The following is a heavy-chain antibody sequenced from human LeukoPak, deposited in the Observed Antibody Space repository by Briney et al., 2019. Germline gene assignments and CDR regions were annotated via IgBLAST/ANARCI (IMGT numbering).Heavy chain of an antibody. V-gene: IGHV1-2*04. D-gene: IGHD1-26*01. CDR3: ARALGWEPPHSNNWFDP. J-gene: IGHJ5*02. CDR1: GYTFTGYY. Sequence: ASVKVSCKASGYTFTGYYMHWVRQAPGQGLEWMGWINPNSGGTNYAQKFQGWVTMTRDTSISTAYMELSRLRSDDTAVYYCARALGWEPPHSNNWFDPWGQRTLVTVSS. CDR2: INPNSGGT.